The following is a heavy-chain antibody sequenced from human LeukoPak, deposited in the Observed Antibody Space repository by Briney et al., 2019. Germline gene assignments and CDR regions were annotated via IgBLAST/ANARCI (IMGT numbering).Heavy chain of an antibody. V-gene: IGHV3-30-3*02. Sequence: GRSLRLSCAASGFTFSSYAMHWVRQAPGKGLEWVAVISYDGSNKYYADSVKGRFTISRDNSKNTLYLQMNSLRAEDTAVYYCAKKGYYDGSGYYMYYFDHWGQGTLVTVSS. J-gene: IGHJ4*02. CDR2: ISYDGSNK. CDR1: GFTFSSYA. D-gene: IGHD3-22*01. CDR3: AKKGYYDGSGYYMYYFDH.